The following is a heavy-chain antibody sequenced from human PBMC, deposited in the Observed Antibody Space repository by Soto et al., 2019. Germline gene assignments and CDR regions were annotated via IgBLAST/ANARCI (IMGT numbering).Heavy chain of an antibody. CDR1: GGSISSYY. Sequence: QVQLQESGPGLVKPSETLSLTCTVSGGSISSYYWNWIRQPPGKGLEWIGYIYYSGSTNYNPSLTSGVTISVATSTNQCSLKLSSVTAPDTAVYYCARGYGDYVSDYWGQATLVTVSS. CDR2: IYYSGST. CDR3: ARGYGDYVSDY. D-gene: IGHD4-17*01. J-gene: IGHJ4*02. V-gene: IGHV4-59*01.